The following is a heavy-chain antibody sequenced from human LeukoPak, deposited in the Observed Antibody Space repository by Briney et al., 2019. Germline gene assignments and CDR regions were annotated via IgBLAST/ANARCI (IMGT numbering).Heavy chain of an antibody. CDR3: ARERTYCSGTSCYTGLYGMDV. J-gene: IGHJ6*02. CDR1: GYTFTGYY. V-gene: IGHV1-69*13. CDR2: IIPIFGTA. Sequence: SVKVSCKASGYTFTGYYMHWVRQAPGQGLEWMGGIIPIFGTANYAQKFQGRVTITADESTSTAYMELSSLRSEDTAVYYCARERTYCSGTSCYTGLYGMDVWGQGTTVTVSS. D-gene: IGHD2-2*02.